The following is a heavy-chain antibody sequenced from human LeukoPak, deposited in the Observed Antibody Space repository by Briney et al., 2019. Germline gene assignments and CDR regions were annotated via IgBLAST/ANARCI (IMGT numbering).Heavy chain of an antibody. J-gene: IGHJ4*02. D-gene: IGHD6-19*01. CDR2: MNPNSGNT. V-gene: IGHV1-8*01. Sequence: ASVKVSCKASGYTFTSYDINWVRQATGQGLEWMGWMNPNSGNTGYAQKFQGRVTMTRDTSISTAYMELSRLRSDDTAVYYCARASIAVAGTFDYWGQGTLVTVSS. CDR3: ARASIAVAGTFDY. CDR1: GYTFTSYD.